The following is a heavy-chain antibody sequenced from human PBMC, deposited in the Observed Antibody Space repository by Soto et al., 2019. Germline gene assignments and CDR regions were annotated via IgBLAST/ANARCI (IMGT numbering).Heavy chain of an antibody. CDR1: GYTFTSYG. J-gene: IGHJ6*02. CDR2: ISAYNGNT. CDR3: ARGSGSYSYGMDV. D-gene: IGHD1-26*01. Sequence: ASVKVSCKASGYTFTSYGISWVRKAPGQGREWMGWISAYNGNTNYAQKFQGRVTMTRNTSISTAYMELSSLRSEDTAVYYCARGSGSYSYGMDVWGQGTTVTVSS. V-gene: IGHV1-18*01.